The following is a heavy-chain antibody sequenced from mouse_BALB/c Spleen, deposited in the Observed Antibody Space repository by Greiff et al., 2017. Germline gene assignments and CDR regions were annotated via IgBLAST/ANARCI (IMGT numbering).Heavy chain of an antibody. CDR3: ARRGTTVVALLAMDY. CDR2: INPYNDGT. J-gene: IGHJ4*01. Sequence: EVQLQQSGPELVKPGASVKMSCKASGYTFTSYVMHWVKQKPGQGLEWIGYINPYNDGTKYNEKFKGKATLTSDKSSSTAYMELSSLTSEDSAVYYCARRGTTVVALLAMDYWGQGTSVTVSS. CDR1: GYTFTSYV. V-gene: IGHV1-14*01. D-gene: IGHD1-1*01.